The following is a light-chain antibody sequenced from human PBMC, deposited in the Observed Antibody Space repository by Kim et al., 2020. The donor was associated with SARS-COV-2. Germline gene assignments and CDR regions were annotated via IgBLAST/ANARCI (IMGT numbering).Light chain of an antibody. Sequence: EIVLTQSPATLSLSPGERATLSCRASQTVISYLAWYQQKPGQAPRLLIYDTSNRAPGIPARFSGSGSGTDFTLTISSLEPEDFAVYYCQQRNLWHITFGQGTRLEIK. CDR3: QQRNLWHIT. CDR2: DTS. J-gene: IGKJ5*01. V-gene: IGKV3D-11*02. CDR1: QTVISY.